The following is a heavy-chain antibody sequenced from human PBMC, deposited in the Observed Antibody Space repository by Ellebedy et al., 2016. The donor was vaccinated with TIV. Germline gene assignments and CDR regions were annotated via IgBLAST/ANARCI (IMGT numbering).Heavy chain of an antibody. D-gene: IGHD2-2*01. CDR2: IHYSGST. CDR3: ARGEYQLPQVTYYYYYMDV. J-gene: IGHJ6*03. V-gene: IGHV4-61*01. CDR1: GGSVTSGNYF. Sequence: SETLSLXCAVSGGSVTSGNYFWNWIRQPPGRGLEWIGYIHYSGSTSYSPSLKSRVTISVDTSKNQFSLKLSSVTAADTAVYYCARGEYQLPQVTYYYYYMDVWGKGTTVTVSS.